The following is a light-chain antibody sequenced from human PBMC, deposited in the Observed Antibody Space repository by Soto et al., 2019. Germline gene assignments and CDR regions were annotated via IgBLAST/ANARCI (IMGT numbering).Light chain of an antibody. Sequence: DIQMTQSPSSLSASVGDRVTITCQASQDISNYLNWYQQKPGKAPKLLIYDASNLETGVPSRFSGSGSGTVFTFTISSLQPEDIATHYCQHYDNLPSWTFDQGTKVEIK. J-gene: IGKJ1*01. CDR3: QHYDNLPSWT. CDR1: QDISNY. V-gene: IGKV1-33*01. CDR2: DAS.